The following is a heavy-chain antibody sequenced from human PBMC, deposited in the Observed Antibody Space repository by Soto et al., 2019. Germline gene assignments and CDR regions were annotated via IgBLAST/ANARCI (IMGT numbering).Heavy chain of an antibody. CDR1: GESVSSNSAA. J-gene: IGHJ4*02. Sequence: QVQLQQSGPGLVKPSQTLSLTCAISGESVSSNSAAWNWIRQSPSRGLEWLGRTYYRSKWYNDSXVSLKSRITTHXAXSXXQFSRQLNSVPPEDTAVYYCARERVRPQLAYYFDYWGQGTLVTVSS. CDR3: ARERVRPQLAYYFDY. D-gene: IGHD6-13*01. CDR2: TYYRSKWYN. V-gene: IGHV6-1*01.